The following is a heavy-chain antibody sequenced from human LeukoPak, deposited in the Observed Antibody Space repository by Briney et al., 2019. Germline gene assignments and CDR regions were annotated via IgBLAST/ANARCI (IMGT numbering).Heavy chain of an antibody. J-gene: IGHJ5*02. CDR1: GFTFSSYS. CDR3: ARDWRHSSGWYGNWFDP. D-gene: IGHD6-19*01. V-gene: IGHV3-48*02. Sequence: PGGSLRLSCAASGFTFSSYSMNWVRRAPGKGLEWVSYISSSSSTIYYADSVKGRFTISRDNAKNSLYLQMNSLRDEDTAVYYCARDWRHSSGWYGNWFDPWGQGTLVTVSS. CDR2: ISSSSSTI.